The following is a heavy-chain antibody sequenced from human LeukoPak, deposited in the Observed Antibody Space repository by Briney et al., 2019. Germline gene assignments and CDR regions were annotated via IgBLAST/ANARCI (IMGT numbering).Heavy chain of an antibody. CDR3: ASLVGDFWSGYYTQGNWFDP. J-gene: IGHJ5*02. CDR2: INHSGST. D-gene: IGHD3-3*01. CDR1: GGSFSGYY. Sequence: SETLSLTCAVYGGSFSGYYWSWIRQPPGKGLEWIREINHSGSTNYNPSLKSRVTISVDTSKNQFSLKLSSVTAADTAVYYCASLVGDFWSGYYTQGNWFDPWGQGTLVTVSS. V-gene: IGHV4-34*01.